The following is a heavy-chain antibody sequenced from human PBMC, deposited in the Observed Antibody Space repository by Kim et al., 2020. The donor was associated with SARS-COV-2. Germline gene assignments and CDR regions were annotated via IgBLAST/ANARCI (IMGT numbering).Heavy chain of an antibody. J-gene: IGHJ4*02. CDR2: INLSTGNT. CDR1: GYTFSSYG. D-gene: IGHD6-13*01. CDR3: AREHQYSSKIDY. Sequence: ASVKVSCKPSGYTFSSYGLTWVRQAPGQGLEWMGWINLSTGNTRYAQKFQGRVTMTADTSTNTAYMDLRSLRSDDTAVYYCAREHQYSSKIDYWGQGTL. V-gene: IGHV1-18*01.